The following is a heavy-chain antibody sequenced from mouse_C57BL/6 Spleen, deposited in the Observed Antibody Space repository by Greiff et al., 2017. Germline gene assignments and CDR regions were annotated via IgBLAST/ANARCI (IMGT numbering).Heavy chain of an antibody. J-gene: IGHJ4*01. CDR1: GFTFSNYW. Sequence: EVKLMESGGGLVQPGGSMKLSCVASGFTFSNYWMNWVRQSPEKGLEWVAQIRLKSDNYATHYAESVKGRFNISRDDSKSSVYLQMNNLRAEDTGIYYCTGQRYYAMDYWGQGTSVTVSS. V-gene: IGHV6-3*01. CDR2: IRLKSDNYAT. CDR3: TGQRYYAMDY.